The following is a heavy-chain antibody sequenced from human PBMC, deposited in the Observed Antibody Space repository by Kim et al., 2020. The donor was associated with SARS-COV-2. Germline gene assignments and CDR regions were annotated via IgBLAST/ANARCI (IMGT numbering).Heavy chain of an antibody. CDR3: TTAGDIVATTKYYYYGMDV. J-gene: IGHJ6*02. D-gene: IGHD5-12*01. Sequence: GGSLRLSCAASGFTFSNAWMSWVRQAPGKGLEWVGRIKSKTDGGTTDYAAPVQGRFTISRDDSKNTLYLQMNSLKTEDTAVYYCTTAGDIVATTKYYYYGMDVWGQRTTVTVSS. V-gene: IGHV3-15*01. CDR2: IKSKTDGGTT. CDR1: GFTFSNAW.